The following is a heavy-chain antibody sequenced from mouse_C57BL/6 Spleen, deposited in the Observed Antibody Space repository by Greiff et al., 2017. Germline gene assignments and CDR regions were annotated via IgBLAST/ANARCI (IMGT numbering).Heavy chain of an antibody. V-gene: IGHV1-82*01. Sequence: QVQLQQSGPELVKPGASVQISCKASGYAFSSSWMNWVKQRPGKGLEWIGRIYPGDGDNNYNGKFKGKATLTADKSSSTAYMQLSSLTSEDSAVYFCARSTTVVDWYFDVWGTGTTVTVSS. CDR2: IYPGDGDN. CDR1: GYAFSSSW. CDR3: ARSTTVVDWYFDV. J-gene: IGHJ1*03. D-gene: IGHD1-1*01.